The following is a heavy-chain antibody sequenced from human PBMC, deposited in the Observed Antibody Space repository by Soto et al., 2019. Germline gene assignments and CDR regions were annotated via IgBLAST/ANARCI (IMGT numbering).Heavy chain of an antibody. CDR1: GFTFSTYA. CDR2: ILHDETP. CDR3: AKDLFPTSGQRFFFES. V-gene: IGHV3-23*01. J-gene: IGHJ4*02. Sequence: PVESQRLSCAASGFTFSTYAMTWVRQAPGRGLEWVSTILHDETPFYTDSVKGRFTISRDNVRGTLYLQMNGLRVEDAALYFCAKDLFPTSGQRFFFESWGQGSLVTVS. D-gene: IGHD2-21*01.